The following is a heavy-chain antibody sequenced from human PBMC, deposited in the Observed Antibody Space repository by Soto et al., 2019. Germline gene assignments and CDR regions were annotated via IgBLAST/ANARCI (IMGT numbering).Heavy chain of an antibody. Sequence: GGSLRLSCAASGFTFRTYNMNWVRQAPGKGLEWVSYISSSTVTIYYADSVKGRFTISRDNAKNSLYLQMNSLRAEDTAVYYCARVYGIAVAGTLDFWGQGTLVTV. V-gene: IGHV3-48*01. CDR3: ARVYGIAVAGTLDF. CDR1: GFTFRTYN. J-gene: IGHJ4*02. CDR2: ISSSTVTI. D-gene: IGHD6-19*01.